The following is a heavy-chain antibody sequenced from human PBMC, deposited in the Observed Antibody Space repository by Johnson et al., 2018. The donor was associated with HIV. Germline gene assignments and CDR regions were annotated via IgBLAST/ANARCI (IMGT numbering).Heavy chain of an antibody. CDR3: ARDGDEFGDGYNPTEI. Sequence: VQLVESGGGVVQPGRSLRLSCAASGFTFSSYAMHWVRQAPGKGLEWVAVISFDGSNKYYADSVKGRFTISRDNSKNTLYLQMNSLRAEDTAVYYCARDGDEFGDGYNPTEIWGQGTMVTVSS. CDR2: ISFDGSNK. CDR1: GFTFSSYA. J-gene: IGHJ3*02. V-gene: IGHV3-30-3*01. D-gene: IGHD5-24*01.